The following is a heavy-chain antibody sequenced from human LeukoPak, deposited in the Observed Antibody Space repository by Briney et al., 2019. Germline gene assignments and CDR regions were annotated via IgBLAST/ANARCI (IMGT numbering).Heavy chain of an antibody. D-gene: IGHD3-10*01. CDR2: IYHSGST. V-gene: IGHV4-4*02. CDR1: GGSISSSNW. J-gene: IGHJ4*02. Sequence: KPSGTLSLTCAVSGGSISSSNWWSWVRQPPGKGLEWIGEIYHSGSTNYNPSLKSRVTISVDKSKNQFSLKLSSVTAADTAVYYCAREAYHYGSGSSLDHWGQGTLVTVSS. CDR3: AREAYHYGSGSSLDH.